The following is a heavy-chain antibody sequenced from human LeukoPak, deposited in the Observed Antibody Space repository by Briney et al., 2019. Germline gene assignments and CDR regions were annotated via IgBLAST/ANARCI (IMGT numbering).Heavy chain of an antibody. CDR2: INPNSGGT. J-gene: IGHJ5*02. Sequence: GASVKVSCKASGYTFTGYYMHWVRQAPGQGLEWLAWINPNSGGTNYAQNFQGRVIMTRDTSISTAYMELTRLRSDDTAVYYCARDYDILTGQPPVDWFDPWGREPWSPSPQ. V-gene: IGHV1-2*02. CDR1: GYTFTGYY. D-gene: IGHD3-9*01. CDR3: ARDYDILTGQPPVDWFDP.